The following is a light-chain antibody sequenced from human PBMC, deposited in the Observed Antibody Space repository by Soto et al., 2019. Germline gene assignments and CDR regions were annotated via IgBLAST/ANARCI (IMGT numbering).Light chain of an antibody. J-gene: IGLJ1*01. CDR1: TSNIGSNT. V-gene: IGLV1-44*01. CDR3: AAWDDSRNGYV. CDR2: NNN. Sequence: QSVLTQPPSASGTPGQGVPISCSGITSNIGSNTVNWYQQLPGTAPKLLIYNNNQRPSGVPDRFSGSKSGTSASLAIGGLQSEDEADYYWAAWDDSRNGYVFGTGTKVTVL.